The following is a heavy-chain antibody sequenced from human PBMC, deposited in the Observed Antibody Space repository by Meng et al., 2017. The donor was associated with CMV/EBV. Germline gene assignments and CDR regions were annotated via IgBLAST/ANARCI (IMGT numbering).Heavy chain of an antibody. CDR3: ARDLSPDSSDYYYGMDV. J-gene: IGHJ6*02. CDR2: INWNGGST. D-gene: IGHD6-25*01. Sequence: GGSLRLSCAASRFTFDDYGMSWVRQAPGKGLEWVSGINWNGGSTGYADSVKGRFTISRDNAKNSLYLQMNSLRAEDTALYYCARDLSPDSSDYYYGMDVWGQGTTVTVSS. V-gene: IGHV3-20*04. CDR1: RFTFDDYG.